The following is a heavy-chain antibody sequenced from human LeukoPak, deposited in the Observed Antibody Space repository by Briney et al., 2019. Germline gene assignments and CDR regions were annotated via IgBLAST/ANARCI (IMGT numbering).Heavy chain of an antibody. D-gene: IGHD2-2*01. Sequence: SETLSLTCTVSGGSISSSSYYWGWIRQPPGKGLEWIGSIYYSGSTYYNPSLKSRVTISVDTSKNQFSLKLSSVTAADTAVYYCARGQRFLGSMHPQVVPAALVAGAYYMDVWGKGTTVTVSS. CDR2: IYYSGST. V-gene: IGHV4-39*01. J-gene: IGHJ6*03. CDR3: ARGQRFLGSMHPQVVPAALVAGAYYMDV. CDR1: GGSISSSSYY.